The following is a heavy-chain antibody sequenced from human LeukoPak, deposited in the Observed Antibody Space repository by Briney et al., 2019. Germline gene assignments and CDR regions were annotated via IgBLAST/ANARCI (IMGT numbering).Heavy chain of an antibody. V-gene: IGHV1-18*01. D-gene: IGHD4-23*01. J-gene: IGHJ4*02. CDR3: ARVTPYLDY. CDR2: ISAYNGNT. Sequence: VASVKVSCKASGYTFTSYDINWVRQAPGQGLEWMGWISAYNGNTNYAQKLQGRVTMTTDASTSTAYMELRSLRSDDTAVYYCARVTPYLDYWGQGTLVTVSS. CDR1: GYTFTSYD.